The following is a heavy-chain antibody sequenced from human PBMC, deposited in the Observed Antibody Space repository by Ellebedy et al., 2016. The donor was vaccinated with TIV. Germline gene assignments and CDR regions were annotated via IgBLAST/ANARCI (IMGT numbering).Heavy chain of an antibody. CDR3: ASPGWIGDRYDY. Sequence: GESLKISCAASGFTVSSNDMSWVRQAPGRGLEWVSVIYAGGATAYADSVRGRFTISRDISKNTLNLQMNTLRAEDTALYYCASPGWIGDRYDYWGQGILVTVSS. V-gene: IGHV3-53*01. D-gene: IGHD5-12*01. J-gene: IGHJ4*02. CDR1: GFTVSSND. CDR2: IYAGGAT.